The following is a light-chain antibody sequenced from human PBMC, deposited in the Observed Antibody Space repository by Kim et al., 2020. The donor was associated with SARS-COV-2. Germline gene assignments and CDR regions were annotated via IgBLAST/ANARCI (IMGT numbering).Light chain of an antibody. CDR3: QQSET. J-gene: IGKJ1*01. Sequence: DIQMTQSPSTLSASVGDRVTITCRASQSISSWLAWYQQKPGKAPKLLIYDASSLESGVPSRFSGSGSGTEFTLTISSLQPDDFATYYCQQSETVGLGTKGDIK. V-gene: IGKV1-5*01. CDR1: QSISSW. CDR2: DAS.